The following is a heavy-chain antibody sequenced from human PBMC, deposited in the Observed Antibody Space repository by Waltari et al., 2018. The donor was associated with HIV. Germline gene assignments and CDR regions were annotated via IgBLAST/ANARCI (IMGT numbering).Heavy chain of an antibody. CDR3: ARAPAYYYYYGMDV. Sequence: EVQLVESGGGLVKPGGSLRLSCAASGFTFSSYSMNWVRPAPGKGLEWVSSISSSSSYIYYADSVKGRFTISRDNAKNSLYLQMNSLRAEDTAVYYCARAPAYYYYYGMDVWGQGTTVTVSS. CDR1: GFTFSSYS. J-gene: IGHJ6*02. V-gene: IGHV3-21*01. CDR2: ISSSSSYI.